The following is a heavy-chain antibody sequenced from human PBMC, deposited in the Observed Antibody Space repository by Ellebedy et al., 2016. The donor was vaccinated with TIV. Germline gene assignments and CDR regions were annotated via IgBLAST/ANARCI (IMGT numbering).Heavy chain of an antibody. CDR1: GGSFSGFY. CDR3: ARSPPYSGSHDFYFDY. CDR2: INYSGST. Sequence: SETLSLXCAVYGGSFSGFYWSWIRQPPGKGLEWIGEINYSGSTSYNPSLKSRVTISIDTSKNQFSLRLSSVTAADTAVYYCARSPPYSGSHDFYFDYWGQGALVTVSS. J-gene: IGHJ4*02. V-gene: IGHV4-34*01. D-gene: IGHD1-26*01.